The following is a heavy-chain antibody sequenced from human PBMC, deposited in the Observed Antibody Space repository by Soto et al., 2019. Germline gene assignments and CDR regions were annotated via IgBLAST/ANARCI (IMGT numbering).Heavy chain of an antibody. CDR2: VTTEGRST. CDR1: GFSFSNYW. D-gene: IGHD6-19*01. J-gene: IGHJ3*02. CDR3: TTLASAVAYSAFDI. Sequence: EVQLVASGGGLVQPGGSLRLSCAASGFSFSNYWVHWVRHAPGTGLLWVSRVTTEGRSTSYADSVKGRCTVSRDNAKNTVSLEMTSLRVEDTAVYYCTTLASAVAYSAFDIWGQGTVIIVAS. V-gene: IGHV3-74*01.